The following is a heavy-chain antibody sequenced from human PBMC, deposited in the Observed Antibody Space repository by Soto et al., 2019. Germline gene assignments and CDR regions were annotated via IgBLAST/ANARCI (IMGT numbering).Heavy chain of an antibody. D-gene: IGHD6-13*01. Sequence: GGSLRLSCASSGFTFSSYSMNWVRQAPGKGLEWVSSISSSSSYIYYADSVKGRFTISRDNAKNSLYLQMNSLRAEDTAVYYCARTDIAAAGLPSDYWGQGTLVTVSS. CDR2: ISSSSSYI. J-gene: IGHJ4*02. V-gene: IGHV3-21*01. CDR1: GFTFSSYS. CDR3: ARTDIAAAGLPSDY.